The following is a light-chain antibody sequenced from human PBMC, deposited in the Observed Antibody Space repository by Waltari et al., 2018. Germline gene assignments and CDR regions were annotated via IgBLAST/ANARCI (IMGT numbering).Light chain of an antibody. CDR3: QRNYSVLPYA. CDR1: QSVLYSVNNKDY. CDR2: WAA. V-gene: IGKV4-1*01. J-gene: IGKJ3*01. Sequence: IVLTQSPVSPAVSLGATATITCKSSQSVLYSVNNKDYLAWYQQKPRQPPKLLIYWAATRESGVPDRFSGSGSGTDFTLTISSVQAEDVAVDYCQRNYSVLPYAFGPGTKVEIK.